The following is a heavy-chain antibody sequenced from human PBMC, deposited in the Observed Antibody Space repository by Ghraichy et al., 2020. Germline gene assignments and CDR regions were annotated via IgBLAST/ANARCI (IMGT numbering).Heavy chain of an antibody. CDR3: ARGSEYFDWLPTDNQNYYYYGMDV. D-gene: IGHD3-9*01. CDR1: GYTFTSYD. Sequence: ASVKVSCKASGYTFTSYDINWVRQATGQGLEWMGWMNPNSGNTGYAQKFQGRVTMTRNTSISTAYMELSSLRSEDTAVYYCARGSEYFDWLPTDNQNYYYYGMDVWGQGTTVTVSS. J-gene: IGHJ6*02. CDR2: MNPNSGNT. V-gene: IGHV1-8*01.